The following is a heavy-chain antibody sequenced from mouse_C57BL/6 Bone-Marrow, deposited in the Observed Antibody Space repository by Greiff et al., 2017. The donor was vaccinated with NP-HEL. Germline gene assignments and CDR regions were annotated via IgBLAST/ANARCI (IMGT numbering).Heavy chain of an antibody. CDR2: ISGGGGNT. Sequence: EVNVVESGGGLVKPGGSLKLSCAASGFTLSSYTMSWVRQTPEKRLEWVATISGGGGNTYYPDSVKGRFTISRDNAKNTLYLQMSSLRSEDTALYYCARHSAYYSKTWFAYWGQGTLVTVSA. CDR3: ARHSAYYSKTWFAY. D-gene: IGHD2-5*01. J-gene: IGHJ3*01. V-gene: IGHV5-9*01. CDR1: GFTLSSYT.